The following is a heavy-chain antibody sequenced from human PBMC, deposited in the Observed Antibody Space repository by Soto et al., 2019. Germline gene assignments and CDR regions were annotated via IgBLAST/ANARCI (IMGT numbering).Heavy chain of an antibody. CDR2: IRTSVGDT. D-gene: IGHD4-17*01. J-gene: IGHJ4*02. Sequence: LXESLRLTCAASGFTFSSYSMNWVRQAPGKGLEWVSTIRTSVGDTYYAASVKGRFTISRDNSKSTVYLHLNSLRAGDTAIYYCEKDPTYDYGYFDSWGQGTLVTVSS. V-gene: IGHV3-23*01. CDR1: GFTFSSYS. CDR3: EKDPTYDYGYFDS.